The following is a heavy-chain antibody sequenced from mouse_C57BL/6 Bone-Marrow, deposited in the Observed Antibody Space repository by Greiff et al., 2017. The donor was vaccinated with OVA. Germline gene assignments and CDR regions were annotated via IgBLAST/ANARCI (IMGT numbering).Heavy chain of an antibody. CDR3: ALDYYGSSYWYFDV. CDR1: GYAFSSYW. J-gene: IGHJ1*03. V-gene: IGHV1-80*01. D-gene: IGHD1-1*01. CDR2: IYPGDGDT. Sequence: QVQLQQSGAELVKPGASVKISCKASGYAFSSYWMNWVKQRPGKGLEWIGQIYPGDGDTNYNGKFKGKATLTADKSSSTAYMQLSSLTSEDSAVYFCALDYYGSSYWYFDVWGTGTTVTVSS.